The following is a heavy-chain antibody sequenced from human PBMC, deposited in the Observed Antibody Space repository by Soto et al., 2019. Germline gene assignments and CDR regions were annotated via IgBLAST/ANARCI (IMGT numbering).Heavy chain of an antibody. CDR3: ARARYFYGIDY. D-gene: IGHD3-10*01. V-gene: IGHV4-34*01. J-gene: IGHJ4*02. CDR1: GGSFSGYF. CDR2: IDHSVST. Sequence: SQTLSLTCAVVGGSFSGYFWSWVRQPPGRGLDWIGEIDHSVSTNYNPSLRSRGTISVDTSKNQFSMNLSSVTAAATAVYYCARARYFYGIDYLGQGALVTVST.